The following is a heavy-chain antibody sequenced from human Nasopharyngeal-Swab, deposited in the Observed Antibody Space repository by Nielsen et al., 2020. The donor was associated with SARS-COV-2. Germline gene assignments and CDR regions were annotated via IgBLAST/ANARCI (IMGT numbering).Heavy chain of an antibody. D-gene: IGHD3-16*02. J-gene: IGHJ3*01. V-gene: IGHV4-31*11. Sequence: SETLSLTCAGSGGSISCDNYFWSWIRQRPGKGLEWIGYIHYTGKTYYNPSLESRLTISLDTSRNQFSLMLRSVTAADAAVYYCAREVINQAVSDAFDFWGQGTMVTVSS. CDR2: IHYTGKT. CDR1: GGSISCDNYF. CDR3: AREVINQAVSDAFDF.